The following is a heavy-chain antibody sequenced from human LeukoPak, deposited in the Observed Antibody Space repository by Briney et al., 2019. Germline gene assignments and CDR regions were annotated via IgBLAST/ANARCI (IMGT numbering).Heavy chain of an antibody. Sequence: RSGGSLRLSCAASGFTFSSYGMHWVRQAPGKGLEWVAFIRYDGSNKDYADSVKGRFTFSRDNSKNTLYLQMDSLKTEDTAVYYCAKGWDYYTDVWGKGTMVTVSS. CDR2: IRYDGSNK. D-gene: IGHD3-16*01. CDR1: GFTFSSYG. CDR3: AKGWDYYTDV. J-gene: IGHJ6*03. V-gene: IGHV3-30*02.